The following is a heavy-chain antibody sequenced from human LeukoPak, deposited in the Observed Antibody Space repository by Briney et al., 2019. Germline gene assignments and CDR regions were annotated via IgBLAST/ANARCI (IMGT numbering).Heavy chain of an antibody. D-gene: IGHD7-27*01. CDR3: ARELGAFDI. CDR1: GFTFSTYT. V-gene: IGHV3-21*01. J-gene: IGHJ3*02. CDR2: ISSSSSYI. Sequence: GGSLRLSCAASGFTFSTYTMNWVRQAPGKGLEWVSSISSSSSYIYYADSLKGRFTISRDNAKNSLYLQMNSLRAEDTAVYYCARELGAFDIWGQGTMVTVSS.